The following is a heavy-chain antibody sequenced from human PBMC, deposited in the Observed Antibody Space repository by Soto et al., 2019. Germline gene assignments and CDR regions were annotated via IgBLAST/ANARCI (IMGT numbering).Heavy chain of an antibody. Sequence: PSETPSLTCTVSGGSISSYYWSWIRQPPGKGLEWIGYIYYSGSTNYNPSLKSRVTISVDTSKNQFSLKLSSVTAADTAVYYCARVYSSSWKNYYYYYGMDVWGQGTTVTVSS. CDR2: IYYSGST. CDR3: ARVYSSSWKNYYYYYGMDV. V-gene: IGHV4-59*01. D-gene: IGHD6-13*01. J-gene: IGHJ6*02. CDR1: GGSISSYY.